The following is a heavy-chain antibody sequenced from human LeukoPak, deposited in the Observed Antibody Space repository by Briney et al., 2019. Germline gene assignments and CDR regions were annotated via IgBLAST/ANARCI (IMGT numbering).Heavy chain of an antibody. Sequence: SETLSLTCTVSGGSISSYYWSWIRQPAGKGLEWIGRIYTSGSTNYNPSLKSRVTMSVDTSKNQFSLKLSSVTAADTAVYHCARTYYDILTHYYYMDVWGKGTTVTVSS. CDR3: ARTYYDILTHYYYMDV. D-gene: IGHD3-9*01. J-gene: IGHJ6*03. V-gene: IGHV4-4*07. CDR1: GGSISSYY. CDR2: IYTSGST.